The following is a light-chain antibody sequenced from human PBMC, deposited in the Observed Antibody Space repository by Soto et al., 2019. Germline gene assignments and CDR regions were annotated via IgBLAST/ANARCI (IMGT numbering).Light chain of an antibody. J-gene: IGLJ2*01. CDR1: SSDDGSYNL. CDR2: EDD. V-gene: IGLV2-23*01. Sequence: QSALTQPASVSGSPGQSITISCTGTSSDDGSYNLVSWYQQYPGKAPKLMIYEDDERPSGVSNRFSGSKSGNTASLTISGIQPQAEADHYCYSYAGRSTSVFGGGTKLTVL. CDR3: YSYAGRSTSV.